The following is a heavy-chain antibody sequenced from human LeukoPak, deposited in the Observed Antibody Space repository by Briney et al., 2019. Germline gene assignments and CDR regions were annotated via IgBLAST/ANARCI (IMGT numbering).Heavy chain of an antibody. V-gene: IGHV3-30*18. CDR1: GFTFSSYG. D-gene: IGHD3-10*01. CDR3: AKDKRSGSYYHTRPYYFDY. Sequence: PGGSLRLSCAASGFTFSSYGMHWVRQAPGKGLEWVAVISYDGSNKYYADSVKGRFTISRDNSKNTLYLQMNSLRAEDTAVYYCAKDKRSGSYYHTRPYYFDYWGQGTLVTVSS. CDR2: ISYDGSNK. J-gene: IGHJ4*02.